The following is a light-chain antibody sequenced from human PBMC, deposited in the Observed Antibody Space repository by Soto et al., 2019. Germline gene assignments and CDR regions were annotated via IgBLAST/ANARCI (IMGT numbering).Light chain of an antibody. Sequence: QSALTQPASVSGSPGQSITISCTGTSSDVGGYNYVSWYQQHPGKAPKLMIYDVSNRPSGVSNRFSGSKSGNTASLTISGLQAEDEAAYYRSSYTSSSTYVVFGGGTKLTVL. J-gene: IGLJ2*01. CDR2: DVS. CDR3: SSYTSSSTYVV. V-gene: IGLV2-14*01. CDR1: SSDVGGYNY.